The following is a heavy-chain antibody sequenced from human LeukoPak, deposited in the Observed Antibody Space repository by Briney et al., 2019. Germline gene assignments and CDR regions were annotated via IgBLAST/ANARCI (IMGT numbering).Heavy chain of an antibody. J-gene: IGHJ3*02. V-gene: IGHV5-51*01. CDR1: GYSFTSYW. CDR3: AAYDSSGYSRGYAFDI. CDR2: IYPGDSDT. Sequence: GESLKISCKGSGYSFTSYWIGWVRQMPGKGLEWMGIIYPGDSDTRYSPSFQGQVTISADKSISTAYLQWSSLKASDTAMYYCAAYDSSGYSRGYAFDIWGQGTTVTVSS. D-gene: IGHD3-22*01.